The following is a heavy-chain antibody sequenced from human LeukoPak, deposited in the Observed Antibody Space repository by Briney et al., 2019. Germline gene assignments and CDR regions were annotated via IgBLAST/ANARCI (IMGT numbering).Heavy chain of an antibody. CDR1: GGSISSYY. Sequence: PSETLSLTCTVSGGSISSYYWNWLRQPPGKGLEWIGYIYYSGSTNYNPSLKSRVTISVDTSKNQFSLNLSSVTAADTAVYYCARTVTTNYYNMDVWGQGTTVTVSS. CDR2: IYYSGST. CDR3: ARTVTTNYYNMDV. D-gene: IGHD4-17*01. V-gene: IGHV4-59*12. J-gene: IGHJ6*02.